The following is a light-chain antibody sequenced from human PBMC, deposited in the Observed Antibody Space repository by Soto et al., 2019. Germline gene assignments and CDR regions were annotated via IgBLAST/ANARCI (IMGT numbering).Light chain of an antibody. Sequence: EIVMTQSPATLSVSPGERATLSCRASQSVSNNLAWYQQKPGQAPRLVIYGASTGATGLPARFTGSGSGTDFTLTISSRQSEYFAVYYCQHFNGWPLTFGGGTKVEIK. J-gene: IGKJ4*01. V-gene: IGKV3-15*01. CDR3: QHFNGWPLT. CDR1: QSVSNN. CDR2: GAS.